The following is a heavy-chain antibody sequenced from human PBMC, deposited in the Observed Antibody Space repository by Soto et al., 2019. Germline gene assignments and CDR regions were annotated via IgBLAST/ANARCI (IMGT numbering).Heavy chain of an antibody. CDR3: ARGSGGDIAVAGNPFED. D-gene: IGHD6-19*01. CDR1: GGTFSSYA. CDR2: IIPIFGTA. V-gene: IGHV1-69*01. Sequence: QVQLVQSGAEVKKPGSSVKVSCKASGGTFSSYAISWVRQAPGQGLEWMGGIIPIFGTANYAQKFQGRVTITAEESTSTAYMELSSLRSEDTAVYYCARGSGGDIAVAGNPFEDWGQGTLVTVSS. J-gene: IGHJ4*02.